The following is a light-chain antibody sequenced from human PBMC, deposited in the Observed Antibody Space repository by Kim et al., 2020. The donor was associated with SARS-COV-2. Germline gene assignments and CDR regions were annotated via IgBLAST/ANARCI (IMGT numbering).Light chain of an antibody. J-gene: IGKJ1*01. CDR2: KAS. V-gene: IGKV1-5*03. Sequence: DIQMTQSPSTLSASVGDRVTITCRASQSISSRLAWYQQKAGKAPNLLIYKASSLESGVPSRFNGNGSETEFTLTISGLQPDDFATYYCQQYDSYWTFGQGTKVDIK. CDR1: QSISSR. CDR3: QQYDSYWT.